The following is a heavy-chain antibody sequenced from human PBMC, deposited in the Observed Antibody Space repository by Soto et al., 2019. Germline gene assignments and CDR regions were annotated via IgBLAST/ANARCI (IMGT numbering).Heavy chain of an antibody. D-gene: IGHD6-19*01. CDR2: ISAYNGNT. CDR3: ARGGPLDSSGWRTYYYYGMDV. Sequence: ASVKVSCKASGYTFTSYGISWVRQAPGQGLEWMGWISAYNGNTNYAQKLQGRVTMTTDTSTSTAYMELRSLRSDDTAVYYCARGGPLDSSGWRTYYYYGMDVWGQGTTVTVSS. CDR1: GYTFTSYG. V-gene: IGHV1-18*01. J-gene: IGHJ6*02.